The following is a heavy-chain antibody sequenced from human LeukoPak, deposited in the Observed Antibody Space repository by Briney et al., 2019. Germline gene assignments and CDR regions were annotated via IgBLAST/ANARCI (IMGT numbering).Heavy chain of an antibody. J-gene: IGHJ4*02. Sequence: SETLSLTCTVSGGSISSSSYYWGWIRQPPGKGLEWIGSIYYSGSTYYNPSLKSRVTISVDTSKNQFSLKLSSVTAADTAVYYCSRSLMVTTPHFDYWGQGILVTVSS. CDR2: IYYSGST. D-gene: IGHD4-17*01. CDR3: SRSLMVTTPHFDY. CDR1: GGSISSSSYY. V-gene: IGHV4-39*01.